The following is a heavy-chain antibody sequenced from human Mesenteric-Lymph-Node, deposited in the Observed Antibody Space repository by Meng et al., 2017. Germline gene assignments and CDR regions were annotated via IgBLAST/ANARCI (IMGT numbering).Heavy chain of an antibody. D-gene: IGHD1-14*01. V-gene: IGHV4-61*02. CDR1: GVSVSSGSYY. CDR3: ARGSPGRLDY. Sequence: LRLSCTVSGVSVSSGSYYWSWVRQPAGQGLEWIGRIYTNGFTNYNPSLKSRLTMSLDTSKNQFSLKLSSVTAADTAVYYCARGSPGRLDYWGQGTLVTVSS. J-gene: IGHJ4*02. CDR2: IYTNGFT.